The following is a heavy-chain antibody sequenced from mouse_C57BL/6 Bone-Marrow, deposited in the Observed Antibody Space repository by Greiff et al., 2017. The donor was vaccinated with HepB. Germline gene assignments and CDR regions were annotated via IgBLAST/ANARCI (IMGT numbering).Heavy chain of an antibody. CDR2: IDPNSGGT. D-gene: IGHD6-1*01. Sequence: VQLQQSGAELVKPGASVKLSCKASGYTFTSYWMHWVKQRPGRGLEWIGRIDPNSGGTKYNEKFKSKATLTVDKPSSTAYMQLSSLTSEDSAVYYCARYKGGPLILYYFDYWGQGTTLTVSS. V-gene: IGHV1-72*01. CDR1: GYTFTSYW. J-gene: IGHJ2*01. CDR3: ARYKGGPLILYYFDY.